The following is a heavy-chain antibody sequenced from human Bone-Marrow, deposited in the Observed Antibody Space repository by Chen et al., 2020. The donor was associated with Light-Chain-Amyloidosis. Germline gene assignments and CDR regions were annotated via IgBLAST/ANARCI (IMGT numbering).Heavy chain of an antibody. Sequence: VQLVESGGGLVQPGGSLRLSCAAAGFAFKTFAMSWVRQAPGKGLGWITGVSGSGGTKYYAESVKGRFTISRDNFKNTLSLQLDSLRVEDTALYYCARDWGNIVVLAAIPACFQNWGQGTLVSVSS. V-gene: IGHV3-23*04. CDR1: GFAFKTFA. CDR3: ARDWGNIVVLAAIPACFQN. D-gene: IGHD2-21*02. J-gene: IGHJ1*01. CDR2: VSGSGGTK.